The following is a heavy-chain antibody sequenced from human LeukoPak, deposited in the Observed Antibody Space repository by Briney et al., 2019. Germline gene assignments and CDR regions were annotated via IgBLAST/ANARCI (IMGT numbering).Heavy chain of an antibody. Sequence: PGGSLRLSCAASGFTFSSYWMSWVRQAPGKGLEWVANIKQDGSEKYYVDSVKGRFTISRDNSKNTLYLQMNSLRAEDTAVFYCAKEDNYDILTGYYPDYWGQGTLVTVSS. CDR3: AKEDNYDILTGYYPDY. D-gene: IGHD3-9*01. V-gene: IGHV3-7*03. CDR2: IKQDGSEK. CDR1: GFTFSSYW. J-gene: IGHJ4*02.